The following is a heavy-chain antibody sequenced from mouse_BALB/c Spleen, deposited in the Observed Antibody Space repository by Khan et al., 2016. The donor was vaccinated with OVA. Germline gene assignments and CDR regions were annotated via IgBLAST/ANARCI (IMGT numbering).Heavy chain of an antibody. CDR1: GFTFTDYY. V-gene: IGHV7-3*02. D-gene: IGHD1-2*01. CDR3: ARVDYGYGFAY. Sequence: EVELVESGGGLVQPGGSLRLSCATSGFTFTDYYMNWVRQPPGKALEWLGFIRKKASGYTTEYSPSVKGRFTISRDNSQSILYLQMNTLRAEDSASYYCARVDYGYGFAYWGHGTLVPVSA. CDR2: IRKKASGYTT. J-gene: IGHJ3*01.